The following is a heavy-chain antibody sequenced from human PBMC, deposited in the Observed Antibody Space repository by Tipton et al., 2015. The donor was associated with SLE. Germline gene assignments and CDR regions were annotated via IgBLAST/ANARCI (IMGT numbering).Heavy chain of an antibody. Sequence: LRLSCTVSGGSISSYYWSWIRQPPGKGLEWIGEINHSGSTNYNPSLKSRVTISVDTAKNQFSLKLSSVTAADTAVYYCAGGGTGPDWFDPWGQGTLVTVSS. CDR3: AGGGTGPDWFDP. D-gene: IGHD7-27*01. V-gene: IGHV4-34*01. CDR2: INHSGST. CDR1: GGSISSYY. J-gene: IGHJ5*02.